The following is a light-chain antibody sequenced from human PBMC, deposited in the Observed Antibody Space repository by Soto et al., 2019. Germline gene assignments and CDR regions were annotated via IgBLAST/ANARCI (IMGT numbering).Light chain of an antibody. CDR2: KAS. Sequence: DVEMTQSPSTLPTSIGDRVTINCRASQNVSNWLAWYQQKPGKAPKLLIYKASRLESGVPSRFSASGSGTDFTLTINGGGSDDFATYFCQQYSKESTFGQGTKLEIK. J-gene: IGKJ2*01. CDR3: QQYSKEST. CDR1: QNVSNW. V-gene: IGKV1-5*03.